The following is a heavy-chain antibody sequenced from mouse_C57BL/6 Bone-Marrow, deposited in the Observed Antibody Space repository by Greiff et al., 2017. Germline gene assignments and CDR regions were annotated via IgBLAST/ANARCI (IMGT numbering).Heavy chain of an antibody. J-gene: IGHJ1*03. CDR1: GYAFSSYW. V-gene: IGHV1-80*01. Sequence: QVQLQQSGAELVKPGASVKISCKASGYAFSSYWMNWVKQRPGKGLEWIGQIYPGDGDTNYNGKFKGKATLTADKSSSTAYMQLSSLTSEDSAVYFCARRRWLRRGSYWYFDVWGTGTTVTVSS. D-gene: IGHD2-2*01. CDR2: IYPGDGDT. CDR3: ARRRWLRRGSYWYFDV.